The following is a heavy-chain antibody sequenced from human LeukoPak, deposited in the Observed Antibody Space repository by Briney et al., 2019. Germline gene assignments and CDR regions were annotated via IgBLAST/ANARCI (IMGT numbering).Heavy chain of an antibody. J-gene: IGHJ4*02. D-gene: IGHD6-19*01. CDR2: IYYTGST. CDR3: ARRRGWYPVDY. CDR1: GGSISSSSYY. V-gene: IGHV4-39*01. Sequence: PSETLSLTCTVSGGSISSSSYYWGWIRQPPGKGLEWVGTIYYTGSTYYNPSLKSRVTISVDTSKNLCSLKLSSVTAADTAVYYCARRRGWYPVDYWGQGTLVTVSS.